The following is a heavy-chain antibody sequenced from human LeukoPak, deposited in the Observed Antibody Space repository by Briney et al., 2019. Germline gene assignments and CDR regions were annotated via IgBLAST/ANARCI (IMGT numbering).Heavy chain of an antibody. Sequence: PGGSLRLSCVASGFTFSSYWMHWVRQAPGEGLVWVSRINSDGSTTTYADSVKGRFTISRDTSKNTLWLQMNSLRVDDTALYYCAKSLGGDYGSGSYYVVFDSWGQGTLVTVSS. D-gene: IGHD3-10*01. CDR2: INSDGSTT. J-gene: IGHJ4*02. V-gene: IGHV3-74*01. CDR3: AKSLGGDYGSGSYYVVFDS. CDR1: GFTFSSYW.